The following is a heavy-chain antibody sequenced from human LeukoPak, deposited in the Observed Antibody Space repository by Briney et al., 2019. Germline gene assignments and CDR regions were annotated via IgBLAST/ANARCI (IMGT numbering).Heavy chain of an antibody. CDR2: IYSGGTA. CDR3: AKLDYGSGSFFDY. J-gene: IGHJ4*02. Sequence: GGSLRLSCAASGFTVSNNYMSWVRQAPGKGLEWVSVIYSGGTANYADSVKGRFTISRDISKNTLSLQMNSLRAEDTAVYYCAKLDYGSGSFFDYWGQGTLVTVSS. D-gene: IGHD3-10*01. CDR1: GFTVSNNY. V-gene: IGHV3-53*01.